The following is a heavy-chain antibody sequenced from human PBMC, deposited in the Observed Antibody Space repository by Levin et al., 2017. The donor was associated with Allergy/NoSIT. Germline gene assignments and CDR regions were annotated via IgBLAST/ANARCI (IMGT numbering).Heavy chain of an antibody. J-gene: IGHJ4*02. V-gene: IGHV3-7*01. CDR2: IKPDGSGK. CDR1: GFTFSSNW. CDR3: ARVPGSSSVFAY. Sequence: GGSLRLSCAASGFTFSSNWMSWVRQAPGKGLEWVANIKPDGSGKYYVDSVKGRFTISRDNAKNSLYLQMNSLRAEDTAVYYCARVPGSSSVFAYWGQGILVTVSS. D-gene: IGHD6-6*01.